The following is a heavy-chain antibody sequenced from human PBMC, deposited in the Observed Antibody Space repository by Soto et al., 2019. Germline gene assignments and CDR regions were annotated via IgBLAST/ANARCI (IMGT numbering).Heavy chain of an antibody. Sequence: SETLSLTCTVSGGSISSSSYYWGWIRQPPGKGLEWIGSIYYSGSTYYNPSLKSRVTISVDTSKNQFSLKLSSATAADTAVYYCARHKYHSSGLSALWGQGSLVTGSS. CDR2: IYYSGST. V-gene: IGHV4-39*01. D-gene: IGHD3-22*01. CDR1: GGSISSSSYY. CDR3: ARHKYHSSGLSAL. J-gene: IGHJ4*02.